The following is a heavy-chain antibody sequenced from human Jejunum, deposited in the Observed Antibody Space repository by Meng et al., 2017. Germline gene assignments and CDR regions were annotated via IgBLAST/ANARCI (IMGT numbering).Heavy chain of an antibody. Sequence: QGRLVQSGAEVKKPGSSVKVSCKVSGGTFNTYAISWVRQAPGQGLEWMGGIIPIFDTPNYAQKFQDRVTITADASTSTAYMELNGLISEDTARYYCARGAVVATTYYFDSWGQGTLVTVSS. J-gene: IGHJ4*02. CDR3: ARGAVVATTYYFDS. D-gene: IGHD2-15*01. V-gene: IGHV1-69*01. CDR2: IIPIFDTP. CDR1: GGTFNTYA.